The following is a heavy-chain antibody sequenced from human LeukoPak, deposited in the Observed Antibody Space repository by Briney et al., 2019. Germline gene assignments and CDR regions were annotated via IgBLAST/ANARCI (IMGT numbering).Heavy chain of an antibody. V-gene: IGHV4-38-2*01. Sequence: SETLSFTCAVPGYSINSGYSWTWLRQRPGKGLEWIGNIYHSGYAYYNPSLKSRAPIPLDGPSTQSSFSLASLTAPEPAVFYFARNSSLTTLKGGWFDPWGQGTLVTVSS. D-gene: IGHD4-11*01. CDR2: IYHSGYA. CDR3: ARNSSLTTLKGGWFDP. J-gene: IGHJ5*02. CDR1: GYSINSGYS.